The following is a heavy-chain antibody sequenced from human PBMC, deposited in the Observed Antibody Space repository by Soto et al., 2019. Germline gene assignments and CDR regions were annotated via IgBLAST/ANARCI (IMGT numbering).Heavy chain of an antibody. CDR1: GGSFGGYF. V-gene: IGHV4-34*02. J-gene: IGHJ6*04. D-gene: IGHD3-10*01. CDR2: INHGGIT. Sequence: QVQLQQWGAGLLKPSETLSLTCDVYGGSFGGYFWSWIRQPPGKGLEWIGEINHGGITNYNPSLKSRTPLPGAPPKNLFPRKWALVPAADAAVFYCAGRGAVPVLFYSHGMDVGGKGPSVPVSS. CDR3: AGRGAVPVLFYSHGMDV.